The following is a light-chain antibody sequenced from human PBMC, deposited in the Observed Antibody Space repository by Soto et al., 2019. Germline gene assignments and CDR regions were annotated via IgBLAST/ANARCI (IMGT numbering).Light chain of an antibody. CDR2: SAS. V-gene: IGKV1-39*01. CDR1: QYIRNY. J-gene: IGKJ2*01. CDR3: QQRYITPRT. Sequence: DIQMTQSPSSLSASVGDSVTITCRASQYIRNYLNWYQQKPGKAPNLLIYSASTLQSGVPSRFSGSGSGTDFTLTISSLQPEDFATYYCQQRYITPRTFGQGTNLEIK.